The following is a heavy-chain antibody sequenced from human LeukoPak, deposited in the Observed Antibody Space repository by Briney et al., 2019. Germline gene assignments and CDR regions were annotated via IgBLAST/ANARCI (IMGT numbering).Heavy chain of an antibody. CDR1: GGSIGSYY. Sequence: PSETLSLTCTVSGGSIGSYYWSWIRQPPGKGLEWIGYIYHSGTTNYNPSLKSRATISVDTSKSQFSLELSSVTAADTAIYYCARNIVGPRQVDYWGQGTLVTVSS. CDR2: IYHSGTT. D-gene: IGHD1-26*01. V-gene: IGHV4-59*01. CDR3: ARNIVGPRQVDY. J-gene: IGHJ4*02.